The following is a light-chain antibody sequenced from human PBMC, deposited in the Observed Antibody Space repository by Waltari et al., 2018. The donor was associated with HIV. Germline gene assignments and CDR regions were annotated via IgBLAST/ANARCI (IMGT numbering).Light chain of an antibody. CDR3: RSYSSISVVL. J-gene: IGLJ2*01. V-gene: IGLV2-14*01. CDR2: KVT. Sequence: QSALTQPASVSGSPGQSITMSCTGTSNDVGGYDYVAWYQHHPGKAPKLMIYKVTNRPSGVSNRFSGSKSGNTASLTISGLQAEDEADYYCRSYSSISVVLFGGGTKLTVL. CDR1: SNDVGGYDY.